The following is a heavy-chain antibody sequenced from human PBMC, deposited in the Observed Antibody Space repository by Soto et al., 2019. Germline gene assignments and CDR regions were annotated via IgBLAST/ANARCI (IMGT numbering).Heavy chain of an antibody. Sequence: PSETLSLTCTVSGGSISSGGYYWSWIRQHPGKGLEWIGYLYYSGSTYYNPSLKSRVTISVDTSKNQFSLKLSSVTAADTAVYYCARGKRGYSYGFLFDYWGQGTLVTVSS. V-gene: IGHV4-31*03. CDR1: GGSISSGGYY. CDR3: ARGKRGYSYGFLFDY. CDR2: LYYSGST. D-gene: IGHD5-18*01. J-gene: IGHJ4*02.